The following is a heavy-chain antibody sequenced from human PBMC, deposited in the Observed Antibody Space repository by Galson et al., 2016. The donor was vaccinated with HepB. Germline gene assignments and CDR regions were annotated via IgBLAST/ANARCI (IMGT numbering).Heavy chain of an antibody. J-gene: IGHJ5*02. D-gene: IGHD6-13*01. V-gene: IGHV3-73*01. CDR1: GLTFSGSA. Sequence: SLRLSCAVSGLTFSGSAMHWVRQASGKGLEWVGHIRSKANNYATAYAASVKGRFTISRDDSKNTAYLQMNSLKTEDTAVYSCTRHLDPGYSSSWYLWFDPWGQGTLVTVSS. CDR3: TRHLDPGYSSSWYLWFDP. CDR2: IRSKANNYAT.